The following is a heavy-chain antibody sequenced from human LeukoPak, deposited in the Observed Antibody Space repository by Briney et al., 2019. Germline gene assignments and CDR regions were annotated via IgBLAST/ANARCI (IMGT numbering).Heavy chain of an antibody. J-gene: IGHJ4*02. CDR2: MKPSGDST. Sequence: SVKVSCKASGYTFTSYGISWVRQAPGQGLEWMGVMKPSGDSTTYAQKFQGRVTITADKSTSTAYMELSSLRSEDTAVYYCASSTDFWSGYYFDYWGQGTLVTVSS. CDR3: ASSTDFWSGYYFDY. CDR1: GYTFTSYG. V-gene: IGHV1-69*10. D-gene: IGHD3-3*01.